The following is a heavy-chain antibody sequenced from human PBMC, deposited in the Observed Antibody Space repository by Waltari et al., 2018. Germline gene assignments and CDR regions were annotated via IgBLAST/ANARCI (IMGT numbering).Heavy chain of an antibody. CDR2: INPNRGRK. Sequence: QLQLVQSGAEVKKPGASVKVSCKASGYTFTGYYMHWVRQAPGQGLEWMGWINPNRGRKKDAQKFPGRVTMTRDTSISTAHMELSRLRSEDTAVYYCARRRFRGSSSPLDYWGQGTLVTVSS. V-gene: IGHV1-2*02. CDR3: ARRRFRGSSSPLDY. D-gene: IGHD6-6*01. J-gene: IGHJ4*02. CDR1: GYTFTGYY.